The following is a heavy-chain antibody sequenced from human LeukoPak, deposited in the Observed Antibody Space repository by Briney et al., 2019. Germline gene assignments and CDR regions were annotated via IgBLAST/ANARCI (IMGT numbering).Heavy chain of an antibody. D-gene: IGHD3-3*01. V-gene: IGHV3-23*01. CDR2: ISGSGDST. CDR1: GFTFSSYA. J-gene: IGHJ4*02. CDR3: AKSYYDFWSGYSTFDY. Sequence: SGGSLRLSCAASGFTFSSYAMSWVRQAPGKGLEWVSAISGSGDSTYYADSVKGRFTISRGNSKNTLSLQMNSLRAEDTAVYYCAKSYYDFWSGYSTFDYWGQGTLVTVSS.